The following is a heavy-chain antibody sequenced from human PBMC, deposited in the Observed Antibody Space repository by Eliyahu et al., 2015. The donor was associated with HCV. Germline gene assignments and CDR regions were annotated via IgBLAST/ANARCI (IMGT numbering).Heavy chain of an antibody. CDR3: AHREWALVEFDS. V-gene: IGHV2-5*01. D-gene: IGHD2-8*02. CDR1: GFSLMSNGEG. CDR2: IYWHDDK. J-gene: IGHJ4*02. Sequence: QITLKESGPTLVKPTQTLTLTCTFSGFSLMSNGEGVGWFRQPPGKALEWVALIYWHDDKRYSPSLENRLSITKDTSENQVVLTLTNVNPVDTGTYFCAHREWALVEFDSWGQGTLVTVSS.